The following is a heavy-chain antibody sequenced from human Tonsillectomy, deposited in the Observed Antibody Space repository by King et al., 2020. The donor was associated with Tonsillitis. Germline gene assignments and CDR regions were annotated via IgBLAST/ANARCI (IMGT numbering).Heavy chain of an antibody. CDR1: GYTFTSYG. J-gene: IGHJ3*02. V-gene: IGHV1-18*01. CDR2: ISAFNGNT. D-gene: IGHD4-17*01. Sequence: VQLVESGAEVKEPGASVKVSCKASGYTFTSYGISWGRQAPGQGLEWMGWISAFNGNTDYAQELQDRVTMTTDTSTSTAYMELRSLRSDDTAVYYCARYYGADDAFDIWGHGTMVTVSS. CDR3: ARYYGADDAFDI.